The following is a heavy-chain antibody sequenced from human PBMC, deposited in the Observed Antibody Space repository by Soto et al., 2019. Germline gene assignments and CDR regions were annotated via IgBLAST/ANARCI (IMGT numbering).Heavy chain of an antibody. CDR3: LRDRALSYLDS. CDR1: GLTFTSHG. V-gene: IGHV3-33*01. D-gene: IGHD2-8*01. CDR2: IAYDGGQK. J-gene: IGHJ4*02. Sequence: QVQLVESGGGVVQPWRSLRLSCSASGLTFTSHGFHWVRQAPGKGLEWVAFIAYDGGQKYYAEAVNGRFTISRDDSKITLYLQMNSLRSDDTTVYYCLRDRALSYLDSRGQGALVTVSS.